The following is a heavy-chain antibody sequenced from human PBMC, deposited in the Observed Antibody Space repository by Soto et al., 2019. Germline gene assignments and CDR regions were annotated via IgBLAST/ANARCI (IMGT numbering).Heavy chain of an antibody. Sequence: GGSLRLSCAAYGFTFSSYALHWARQAPGKGLEWVAVISSDGSYKYYADSVKGRFTISRDNSKNTLSLQMNSLRAEDTAVYYYARDVYVAAAGDHFDYWGQGTLVTVSS. CDR1: GFTFSSYA. CDR2: ISSDGSYK. D-gene: IGHD6-13*01. V-gene: IGHV3-30-3*01. CDR3: ARDVYVAAAGDHFDY. J-gene: IGHJ4*02.